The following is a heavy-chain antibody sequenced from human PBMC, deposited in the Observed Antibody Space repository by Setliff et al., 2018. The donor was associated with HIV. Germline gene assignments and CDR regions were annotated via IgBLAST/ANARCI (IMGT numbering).Heavy chain of an antibody. Sequence: ETLSLTCAVSGYSISSGYFWGWIRQPPGKGLEWIGSIYHSGNAYYNPSLKSRVTVSVDTSKTHFSLKVTSVTAADTAVYYCARSSTMVRGVDAFDIWGQGTMVTVSS. CDR1: GYSISSGYF. CDR2: IYHSGNA. V-gene: IGHV4-38-2*01. J-gene: IGHJ3*02. CDR3: ARSSTMVRGVDAFDI. D-gene: IGHD3-10*01.